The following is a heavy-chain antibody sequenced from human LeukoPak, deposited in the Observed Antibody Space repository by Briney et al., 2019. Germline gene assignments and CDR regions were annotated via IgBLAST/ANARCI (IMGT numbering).Heavy chain of an antibody. D-gene: IGHD4-17*01. Sequence: GGSLRLSCVASGFTFSRYSMNWVRQAPGKGLEWVSSISTSSSYIYYEDSVKGRFTISRHNSKNSLYLQMNSLRAEDTAVYYCARDRLHYGEYEKTFDYWGQGTLVSVSS. CDR2: ISTSSSYI. J-gene: IGHJ4*02. V-gene: IGHV3-21*01. CDR3: ARDRLHYGEYEKTFDY. CDR1: GFTFSRYS.